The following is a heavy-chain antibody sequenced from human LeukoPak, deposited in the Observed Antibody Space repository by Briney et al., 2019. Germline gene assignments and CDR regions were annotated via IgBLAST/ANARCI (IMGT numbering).Heavy chain of an antibody. CDR2: ISGSGGST. CDR1: GFTFSSYG. D-gene: IGHD3-10*01. J-gene: IGHJ4*02. Sequence: PGRSLRLSCAASGFTFSSYGMHWVRQAPGKGLEWVSAISGSGGSTYYADSVKGRFTISRDNSKNTLYLQMNSLRAEDTAVYYCAKDMVRGVIINDFDYWGQGTLVTVSS. CDR3: AKDMVRGVIINDFDY. V-gene: IGHV3-23*01.